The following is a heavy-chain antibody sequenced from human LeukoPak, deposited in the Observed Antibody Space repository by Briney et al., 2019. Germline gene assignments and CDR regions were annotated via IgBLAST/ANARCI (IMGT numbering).Heavy chain of an antibody. V-gene: IGHV3-23*01. Sequence: GGSLRLSCAASGFTFSNYWMHWVRQAPGKGLEWVATVSGSGGNTHYADSVKGRFTISRGNTKNTLSLQMNSLRAEDTAVYYCAKSGLSRFDYWGQGTLITVSS. CDR3: AKSGLSRFDY. CDR1: GFTFSNYW. J-gene: IGHJ4*02. D-gene: IGHD4/OR15-4a*01. CDR2: VSGSGGNT.